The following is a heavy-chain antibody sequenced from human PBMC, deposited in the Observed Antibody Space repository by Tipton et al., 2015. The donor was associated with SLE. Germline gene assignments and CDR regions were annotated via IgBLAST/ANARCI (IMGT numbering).Heavy chain of an antibody. J-gene: IGHJ4*02. V-gene: IGHV4-39*07. CDR3: ARQGGYFSGEVDY. CDR2: IYYSGST. D-gene: IGHD2-15*01. CDR1: GGSISSSSYY. Sequence: TLSLTCPVSGGSISSSSYYWGWFRPPPGQGLEWIGSIYYSGSTYYNPSLKSRVTISVDTSKNQFSLKLSSVTAADTAVYYCARQGGYFSGEVDYWGQGTLVTVSS.